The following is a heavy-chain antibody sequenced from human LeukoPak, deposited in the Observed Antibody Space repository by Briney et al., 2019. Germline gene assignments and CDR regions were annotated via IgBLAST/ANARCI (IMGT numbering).Heavy chain of an antibody. V-gene: IGHV3-21*01. CDR1: GFTFSSYS. CDR3: ARDHRGILCPGDY. Sequence: GGSLRLSCAASGFTFSSYSMNWVRQAPGKGLEWVSSVSTGSNYIYYADSVKGRFTISRDNDKNSLYLQMNSLRVEDTAVYYCARDHRGILCPGDYWGQGTLVTVSS. CDR2: VSTGSNYI. J-gene: IGHJ4*02. D-gene: IGHD2-21*01.